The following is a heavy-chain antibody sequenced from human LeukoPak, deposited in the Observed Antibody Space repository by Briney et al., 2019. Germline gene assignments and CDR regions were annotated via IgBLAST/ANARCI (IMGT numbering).Heavy chain of an antibody. Sequence: PGGSLRLSCAASGFTFSSYWMSWVRQAPGKGLEWVANIKPDGSAGYYVGTAEGRFIVSRDNANNYLYLHMGSLRAEDTAFYYCARAPSFGTVDYWGQGTLVTVSS. CDR3: ARAPSFGTVDY. V-gene: IGHV3-7*01. CDR2: IKPDGSAG. D-gene: IGHD1-7*01. J-gene: IGHJ4*02. CDR1: GFTFSSYW.